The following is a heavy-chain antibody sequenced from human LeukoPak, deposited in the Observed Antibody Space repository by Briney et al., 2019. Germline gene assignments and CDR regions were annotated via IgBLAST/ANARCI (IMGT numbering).Heavy chain of an antibody. CDR2: INHNGNVN. J-gene: IGHJ4*02. CDR1: GFTFSSYW. Sequence: GGSLRLSCAASGFTFSSYWMNWARQAPGKGLEWVASINHNGNVNYYVDSVKGRFTISRDNAKNSLYLQMNSLRVEDSAVYYCVRGGYQFEYWGQGTLVTVSS. D-gene: IGHD1-26*01. CDR3: VRGGYQFEY. V-gene: IGHV3-7*01.